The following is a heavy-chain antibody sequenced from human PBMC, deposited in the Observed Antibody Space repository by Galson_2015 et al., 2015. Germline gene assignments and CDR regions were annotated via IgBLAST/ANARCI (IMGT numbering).Heavy chain of an antibody. Sequence: SLRLSCAVSEFAFSSYWMYWVRQAPGKGLVWVAHINRDGSSTSYADSVKGRFTISRDNAKNMLYLQMNSLRAEDTAVYYCARDPERGDGYVLDYWGQGTLVTVSS. D-gene: IGHD5-24*01. J-gene: IGHJ4*02. V-gene: IGHV3-74*01. CDR2: INRDGSST. CDR1: EFAFSSYW. CDR3: ARDPERGDGYVLDY.